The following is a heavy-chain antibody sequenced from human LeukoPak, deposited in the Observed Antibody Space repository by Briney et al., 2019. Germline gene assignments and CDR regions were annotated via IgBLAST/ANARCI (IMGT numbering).Heavy chain of an antibody. D-gene: IGHD6-13*01. CDR1: GFTFSDYA. J-gene: IGHJ3*02. CDR3: ANDIDICSWYLRAFDS. V-gene: IGHV3-9*01. CDR2: ISWSSGSI. Sequence: GGSLRLSCAASGFTFSDYAMRWVRQAPGKGLEWVSGISWSSGSIGYADSVKGRFTISRDNSKNSLYLQMNSLRAEDAALYYFANDIDICSWYLRAFDSRGQGTKATVSS.